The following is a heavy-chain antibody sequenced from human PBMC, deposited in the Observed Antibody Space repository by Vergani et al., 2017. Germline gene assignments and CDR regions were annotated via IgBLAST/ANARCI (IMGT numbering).Heavy chain of an antibody. D-gene: IGHD2-21*02. Sequence: QVQLPESGPGLVKPPGTLSLTCAVSGGSISGTNWWSWVRQSPGKGLEWIGEIYHSGSTNYNPSLKSRVTISVDKSKNQFSLKLSSVTAADTAVYYCARDAAYCGGDCSPNWFDPWGQGTLVTVSS. V-gene: IGHV4-4*03. J-gene: IGHJ5*02. CDR3: ARDAAYCGGDCSPNWFDP. CDR1: GGSISGTNW. CDR2: IYHSGST.